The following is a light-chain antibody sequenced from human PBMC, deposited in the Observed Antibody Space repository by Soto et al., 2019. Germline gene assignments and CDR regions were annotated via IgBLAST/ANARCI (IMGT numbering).Light chain of an antibody. V-gene: IGLV1-51*02. Sequence: QSVLTQPPSVSAAPGQMVTISCSGSSSNIGNNFVSWFQQLPATAPRLLIYENNKRPSGVPDRFSGSKSGTSATLGITGLQTGDEADYYCGAWDGSLSGYVFGTGTKLTVL. J-gene: IGLJ1*01. CDR1: SSNIGNNF. CDR2: ENN. CDR3: GAWDGSLSGYV.